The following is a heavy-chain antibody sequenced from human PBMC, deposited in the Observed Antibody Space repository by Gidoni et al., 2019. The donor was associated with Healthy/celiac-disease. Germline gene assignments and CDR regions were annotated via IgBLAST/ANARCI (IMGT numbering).Heavy chain of an antibody. CDR3: ARGYVLGVVVPAADYYYYGMDV. D-gene: IGHD2-2*01. Sequence: QVQLVQSGAEVKKPGSSVKVSCKASGGPFSRYAISWVRQAPGQGLEWMGGISPIFGTAHYAQKFQGRVTITADESTSTAYMELSSLRSEDTAVYYCARGYVLGVVVPAADYYYYGMDVWGQGTTVTVSS. CDR2: ISPIFGTA. J-gene: IGHJ6*02. CDR1: GGPFSRYA. V-gene: IGHV1-69*01.